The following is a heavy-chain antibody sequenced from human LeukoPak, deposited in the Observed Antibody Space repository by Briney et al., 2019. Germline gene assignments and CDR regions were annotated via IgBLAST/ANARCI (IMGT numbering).Heavy chain of an antibody. D-gene: IGHD3-10*01. J-gene: IGHJ4*02. CDR2: ISSGSSTT. CDR1: GFTFSTYS. CDR3: ARDRGSITLVRGVNHY. V-gene: IGHV3-48*04. Sequence: GGSLRLSCAASGFTFSTYSMNWVRQAPGKGLEWVSHISSGSSTTFYADSVKGRFTISRDNTRNSLSLQMNNLRAEDTAVYYCARDRGSITLVRGVNHYWGQGTLVTVSS.